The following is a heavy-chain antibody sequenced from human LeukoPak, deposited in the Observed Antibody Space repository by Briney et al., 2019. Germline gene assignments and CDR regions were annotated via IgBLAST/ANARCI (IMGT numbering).Heavy chain of an antibody. D-gene: IGHD3-22*01. CDR3: AKDGTIYDSSGYLVT. J-gene: IGHJ5*02. V-gene: IGHV3-53*05. CDR1: GFTVSSNY. Sequence: GGSLRLSCAASGFTVSSNYMSWVRQAPGKGLEWVSVIYSGGSTYYADSVKGRFTISRDNSKNTLYLQVNSLRAEDTAVYYCAKDGTIYDSSGYLVTWGQGTLVTVSS. CDR2: IYSGGST.